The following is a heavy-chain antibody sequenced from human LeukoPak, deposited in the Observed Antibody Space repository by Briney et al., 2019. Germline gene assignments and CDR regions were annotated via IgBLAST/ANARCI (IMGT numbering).Heavy chain of an antibody. CDR3: ARGVVITPTPIIYYFDY. Sequence: ASVKVSCKASGYTFTSYYMHWVRQAPGQGLEWMGIINPSGGSTSYAQKFQGRVTMTRDTSTSTVYMGLSSLRSEDTAVYYCARGVVITPTPIIYYFDYWGQGTLVTVSS. V-gene: IGHV1-46*01. CDR1: GYTFTSYY. CDR2: INPSGGST. J-gene: IGHJ4*02. D-gene: IGHD3-22*01.